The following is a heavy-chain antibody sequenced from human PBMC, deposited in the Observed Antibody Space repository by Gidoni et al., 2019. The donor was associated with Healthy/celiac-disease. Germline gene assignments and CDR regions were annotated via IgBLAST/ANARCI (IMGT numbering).Heavy chain of an antibody. V-gene: IGHV4-59*01. Sequence: QVQLQESGPGLVQPSETLSLTCPVSGGPIRSYYWSWIRQPPGKGLEWIGYIYYSGSTNYNPSLNSRVTISVDTSKNQFSLKLSSVTAADTAVYYCARGKITMVRGAYFDYWGQGTLVTVSS. J-gene: IGHJ4*02. D-gene: IGHD3-10*01. CDR3: ARGKITMVRGAYFDY. CDR1: GGPIRSYY. CDR2: IYYSGST.